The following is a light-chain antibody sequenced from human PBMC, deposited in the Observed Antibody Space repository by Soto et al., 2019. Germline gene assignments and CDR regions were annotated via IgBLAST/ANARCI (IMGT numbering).Light chain of an antibody. CDR2: DAS. CDR3: QQRSNWPPYT. CDR1: QSVSSY. J-gene: IGKJ2*01. Sequence: EIVLTQSPATLSLSPGERATLSCRASQSVSSYLAWYQQKPGQAPRLLIYDASNRATGIPARFCGSGSGTDFTLTISSLEPEDFAVYYCQQRSNWPPYTFGQETKLEIK. V-gene: IGKV3-11*01.